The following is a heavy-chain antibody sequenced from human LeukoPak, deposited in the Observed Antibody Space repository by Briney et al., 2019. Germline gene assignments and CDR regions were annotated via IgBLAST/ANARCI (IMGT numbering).Heavy chain of an antibody. CDR2: INPSGGST. D-gene: IGHD4-17*01. Sequence: SVTVSCKASGYSFTSYYMHWVREAPGQGLEWMGVINPSGGSTSYAQKFQGRVTMTRDTSTSTVYMELSSLRSEDTAVYYCAKEMSTVTTCHVLDYWGQGTLVTVSS. CDR1: GYSFTSYY. V-gene: IGHV1-46*01. CDR3: AKEMSTVTTCHVLDY. J-gene: IGHJ4*02.